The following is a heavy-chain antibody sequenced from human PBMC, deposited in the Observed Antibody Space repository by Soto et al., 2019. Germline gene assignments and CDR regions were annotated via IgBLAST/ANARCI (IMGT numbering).Heavy chain of an antibody. D-gene: IGHD3-10*01. V-gene: IGHV4-31*03. CDR2: IYYSGST. CDR1: GGSISSGGYY. CDR3: ARDKERFGGSGSYSEGMDV. J-gene: IGHJ6*02. Sequence: QVQLQESGPGLVKPSQTLSLTCTVSGGSISSGGYYWSWIRQHPGKGLEWIGYIYYSGSTYYNPSLKSRVTISVETSKNQFSLKLSSVTAADTAVYYCARDKERFGGSGSYSEGMDVWGQGTTVTVSS.